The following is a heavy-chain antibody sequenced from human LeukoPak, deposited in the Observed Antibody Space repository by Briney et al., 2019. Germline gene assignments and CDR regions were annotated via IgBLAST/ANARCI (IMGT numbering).Heavy chain of an antibody. J-gene: IGHJ5*02. Sequence: SETLSLTCAVYGGSFSGYYWSWIRRPPGKGLEWIGEINHSGSTNYNPSLKSRVTIPVDTSKNQFSLKLSSVTAADTAVYYCARTPVVVVITTRLDWFDPWGQGTLVTVSS. V-gene: IGHV4-34*01. D-gene: IGHD3-22*01. CDR2: INHSGST. CDR1: GGSFSGYY. CDR3: ARTPVVVVITTRLDWFDP.